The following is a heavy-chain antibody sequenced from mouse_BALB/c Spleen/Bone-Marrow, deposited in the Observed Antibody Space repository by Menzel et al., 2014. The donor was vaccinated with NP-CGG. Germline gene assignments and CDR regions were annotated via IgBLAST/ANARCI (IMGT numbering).Heavy chain of an antibody. V-gene: IGHV5-6-3*01. D-gene: IGHD1-1*01. CDR3: ARDDGFYGLDR. J-gene: IGHJ4*01. Sequence: EVQLVESGGGLVKPGGSLKLSCAASGFTFSNYGMSWVRQTPDKRLDLVATINNNGGKTYSTDSEKGRFTISRDNAKNTLYLQMSSLKSEDTAMYYCARDDGFYGLDRWGQGTSVTVSS. CDR2: INNNGGKT. CDR1: GFTFSNYG.